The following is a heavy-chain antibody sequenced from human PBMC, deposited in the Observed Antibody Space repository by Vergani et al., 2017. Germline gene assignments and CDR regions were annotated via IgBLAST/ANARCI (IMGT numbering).Heavy chain of an antibody. D-gene: IGHD3-22*01. CDR1: GGSISSYY. CDR2: IYYSGSP. CDR3: ARPPSSGYYYFDY. Sequence: QVQLQESGPGLVKPSETLSLTCTVSGGSISSYYWSWIRQPPGKGLEWIGYIYYSGSPNYNPSLKSRVTISVETSKNQFSLKLSSVTAADTAVYYFARPPSSGYYYFDYWGQGTLVTVSS. V-gene: IGHV4-59*01. J-gene: IGHJ4*02.